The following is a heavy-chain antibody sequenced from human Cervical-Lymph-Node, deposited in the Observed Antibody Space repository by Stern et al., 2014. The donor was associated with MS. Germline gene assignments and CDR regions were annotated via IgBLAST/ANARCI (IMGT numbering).Heavy chain of an antibody. Sequence: QVQLVQSGAEVKKPGASVRVSCKVSGHTLSELSIHWVRQAPGEGLEWMGNIAPENGESTYAQKFQGRVTMTEDTSTDTAYMDLSSLRSDDTAVYYCAAENYYDSSDYFGQWGQGTLVTVSS. V-gene: IGHV1-24*01. D-gene: IGHD3-22*01. CDR2: IAPENGES. CDR3: AAENYYDSSDYFGQ. CDR1: GHTLSELS. J-gene: IGHJ4*02.